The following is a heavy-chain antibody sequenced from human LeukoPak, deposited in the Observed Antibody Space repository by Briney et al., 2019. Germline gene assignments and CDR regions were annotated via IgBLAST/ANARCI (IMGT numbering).Heavy chain of an antibody. J-gene: IGHJ4*02. Sequence: QAPGQGXXWMGWINPNSGGTDYAQKFQGRVTMTRDTSISTAYMELSRLRSDDTAVYYCARDLGYNWNDGGFDYWGQGTLVTVSS. CDR3: ARDLGYNWNDGGFDY. D-gene: IGHD1-1*01. CDR2: INPNSGGT. V-gene: IGHV1-2*02.